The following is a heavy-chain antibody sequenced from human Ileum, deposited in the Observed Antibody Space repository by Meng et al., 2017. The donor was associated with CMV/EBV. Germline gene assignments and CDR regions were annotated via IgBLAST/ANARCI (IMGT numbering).Heavy chain of an antibody. D-gene: IGHD1-14*01. CDR2: INPGDGST. Sequence: QGQMVQSGAEVKKHGASVKVSCKASGYTVTGYYIHWVRQAPGEGLEWMGIINPGDGSTNYAQKFQGRVTMTRDTSTTTVHMESSSLRSEDTAVYYCARGPSRTDFDYWGQGTLVTVSS. V-gene: IGHV1-46*01. CDR1: GYTVTGYY. CDR3: ARGPSRTDFDY. J-gene: IGHJ4*02.